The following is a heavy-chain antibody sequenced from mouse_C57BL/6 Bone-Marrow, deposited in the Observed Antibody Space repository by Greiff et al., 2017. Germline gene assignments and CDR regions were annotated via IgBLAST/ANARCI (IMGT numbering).Heavy chain of an antibody. V-gene: IGHV10-1*01. CDR3: VRQRGKFYYYGSSPAWFAY. CDR2: IRSKSNNYAT. D-gene: IGHD1-1*01. J-gene: IGHJ3*01. Sequence: GGGLVQPKGSLKLSCAASGFSFNTYAMNWVRQAPGKGLEWVARIRSKSNNYATYYADSVKDRFTISRDDSESMLYLQMNNLKTEDTAMYYCVRQRGKFYYYGSSPAWFAYWGQGTLVTVSA. CDR1: GFSFNTYA.